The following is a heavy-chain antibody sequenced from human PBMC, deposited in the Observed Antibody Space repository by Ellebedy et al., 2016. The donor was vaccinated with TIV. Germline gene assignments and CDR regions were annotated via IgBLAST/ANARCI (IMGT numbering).Heavy chain of an antibody. CDR1: GFTFNSYA. CDR2: ISHTGSRT. CDR3: VKDQIAGDGRWVFDL. Sequence: GESLKISCAASGFTFNSYAMSWVRQAPGKGLEWVSTISHTGSRTYYANSVEGRFIISRDNSKNTLYLQMNSLRAEDTGIYYCVKDQIAGDGRWVFDLWGQGTVVTVSS. J-gene: IGHJ3*01. D-gene: IGHD5-24*01. V-gene: IGHV3-23*01.